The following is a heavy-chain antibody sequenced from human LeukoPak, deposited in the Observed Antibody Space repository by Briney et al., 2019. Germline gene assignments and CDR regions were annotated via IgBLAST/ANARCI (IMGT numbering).Heavy chain of an antibody. V-gene: IGHV3-48*01. CDR1: GFTFSFHI. CDR3: ARVQDAYNYFDF. J-gene: IGHJ4*02. Sequence: PGGSLRLSCAASGFTFSFHIMNWVRQAPGKGLEWVSYISSSSSPIYYADSVKGRFTISRDNAKNSLYLQMNTLRAEDTAVYYCARVQDAYNYFDFWGQGTLVTVSS. D-gene: IGHD1-14*01. CDR2: ISSSSSPI.